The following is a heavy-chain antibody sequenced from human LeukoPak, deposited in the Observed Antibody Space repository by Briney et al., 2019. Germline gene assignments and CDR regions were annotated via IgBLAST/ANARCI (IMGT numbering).Heavy chain of an antibody. D-gene: IGHD3-22*01. J-gene: IGHJ3*02. CDR3: AKDLKYYDSSGYYWRWVALDAFDI. V-gene: IGHV3-23*01. CDR1: GFTFSSYA. CDR2: ISGSGGST. Sequence: PGGSLRLSCAASGFTFSSYAMSWVRQAPGKGLEWVSTISGSGGSTYYADSVKGRFTISRDNSKNTLYLQMNSLRAEDTAVYYCAKDLKYYDSSGYYWRWVALDAFDIWGQGTMVTVSS.